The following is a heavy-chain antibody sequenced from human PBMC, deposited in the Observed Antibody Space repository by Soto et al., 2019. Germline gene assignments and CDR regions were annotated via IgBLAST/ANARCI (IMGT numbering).Heavy chain of an antibody. J-gene: IGHJ4*02. D-gene: IGHD5-18*01. CDR2: IRNKDNNYAT. V-gene: IGHV3-73*01. CDR3: TSRRDLTAVDPFDY. CDR1: GFTFSESA. Sequence: PGGSLRLSCAASGFTFSESAVHWVRQASGKGLEWVGRIRNKDNNYATAYTASVKGRFTISRDDSRNTVYLQMNSLKIDDTAVYYCTSRRDLTAVDPFDYWGLGTLVTSPQ.